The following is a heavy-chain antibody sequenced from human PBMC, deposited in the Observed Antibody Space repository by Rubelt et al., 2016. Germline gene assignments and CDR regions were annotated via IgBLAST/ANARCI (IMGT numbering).Heavy chain of an antibody. CDR3: ARGTRYCSSTSCYHRFDY. Sequence: QVQLQQWGAGLLKSSETLSLTCAVYGGSFSGYYWSWIRQPPGKGLEWIGEINHSGSTNYNPSLRRGVSLPVRTPTSQFARKRRSGTAADTAVYYGARGTRYCSSTSCYHRFDYWGQGTLVTVSS. D-gene: IGHD2-2*01. CDR2: INHSGST. J-gene: IGHJ4*02. CDR1: GGSFSGYY. V-gene: IGHV4-34*01.